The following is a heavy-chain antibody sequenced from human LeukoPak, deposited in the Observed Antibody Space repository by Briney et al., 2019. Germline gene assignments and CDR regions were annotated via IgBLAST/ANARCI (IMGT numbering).Heavy chain of an antibody. CDR2: IYYSGST. J-gene: IGHJ2*01. Sequence: SETLSLTCTVSGGSISSSSYYWGWIRQPPGRGLEWIGSIYYSGSTYYNPSLKSRVTISVDTSKNQSSLKLSSVTAADTAVYYCARHAVVVAEYFDLWGRGTLVTVSS. D-gene: IGHD2-15*01. CDR3: ARHAVVVAEYFDL. CDR1: GGSISSSSYY. V-gene: IGHV4-39*01.